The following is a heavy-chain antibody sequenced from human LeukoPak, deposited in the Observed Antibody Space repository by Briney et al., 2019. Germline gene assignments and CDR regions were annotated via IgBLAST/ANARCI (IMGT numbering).Heavy chain of an antibody. CDR2: ISSSGSTI. Sequence: PGGSLRFSCAASGFTFSSYEMNWVRQAPGKGLEWVSYISSSGSTIYYADSVKGRFTISRDNAKNSLYLQMNSLRAEDTAVYYCAKDIVRYSSLDAFDIWGQGTMVTVSS. CDR3: AKDIVRYSSLDAFDI. CDR1: GFTFSSYE. J-gene: IGHJ3*02. V-gene: IGHV3-48*03. D-gene: IGHD6-19*01.